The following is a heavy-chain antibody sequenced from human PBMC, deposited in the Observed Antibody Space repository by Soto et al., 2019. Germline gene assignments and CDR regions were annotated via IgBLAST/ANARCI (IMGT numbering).Heavy chain of an antibody. J-gene: IGHJ4*02. CDR3: ARYGYCYSARFFDY. CDR2: IYHTEST. CDR1: GHSISSGFYY. V-gene: IGHV4-38-2*01. Sequence: SETLSLTCAVSGHSISSGFYYWGWVRQPPGKGLEWIGSIYHTESTYYNPSLKSRVTMSVDTSKNQLSLKLSSMTAADTAVYFCARYGYCYSARFFDYWGQGIRVTIST. D-gene: IGHD2-2*03.